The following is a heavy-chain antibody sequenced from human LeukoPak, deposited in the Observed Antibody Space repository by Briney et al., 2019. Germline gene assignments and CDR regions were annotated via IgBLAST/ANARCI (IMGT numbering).Heavy chain of an antibody. J-gene: IGHJ4*02. CDR1: GGSISSYY. D-gene: IGHD6-13*01. V-gene: IGHV4-59*12. CDR2: IYYSGST. Sequence: PSETLSLTCTVSGGSISSYYWSWIRQPPGKGLEWIGYIYYSGSTNYNPSLKSRVTISVDTSKNQFSLKLSSVTAADTAVYYCARDVYSSSWYVDYWGQGTLVTVSS. CDR3: ARDVYSSSWYVDY.